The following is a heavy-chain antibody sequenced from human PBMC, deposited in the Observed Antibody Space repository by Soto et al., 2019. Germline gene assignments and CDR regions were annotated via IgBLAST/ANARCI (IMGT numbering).Heavy chain of an antibody. CDR1: GYNFTNYG. D-gene: IGHD2-2*02. J-gene: IGHJ6*02. CDR3: AGDIVVGTPAIPLPFYPYDGMDV. V-gene: IGHV1-18*04. CDR2: ISGYNGNT. Sequence: QVQLVQSEGEMKKPGASVTDSCKASGYNFTNYGISWVRQAPGQGLQWMGWISGYNGNTHDAHKFQGRVTLTTDTSTATAYIELRSLRSDDTAVYYCAGDIVVGTPAIPLPFYPYDGMDVWGQGTTVTVSS.